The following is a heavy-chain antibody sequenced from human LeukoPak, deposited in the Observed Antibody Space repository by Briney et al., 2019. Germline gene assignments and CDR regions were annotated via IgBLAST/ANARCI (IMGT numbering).Heavy chain of an antibody. Sequence: GGSLRLSCAASGFTLSSYWMHWVRQAPGKGLVWVSRINSDGSSTSYADSVKGRFTISRDNAKNTLYLQMNSLRAEDTAVYYCARYLGWSDIDYWGQGTPVSVSS. CDR3: ARYLGWSDIDY. J-gene: IGHJ4*02. D-gene: IGHD3-9*01. CDR2: INSDGSST. CDR1: GFTLSSYW. V-gene: IGHV3-74*01.